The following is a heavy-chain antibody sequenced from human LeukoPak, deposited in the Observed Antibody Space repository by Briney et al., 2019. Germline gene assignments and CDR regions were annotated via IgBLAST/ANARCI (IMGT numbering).Heavy chain of an antibody. D-gene: IGHD3-10*01. J-gene: IGHJ3*02. Sequence: SETLSLTCTVSGGSISGYYWSWIRQPPGKGLEWIGEINHSGSTNYNPSLKSRVTISVDTSKNQFSLKLSSVTAADTAVYYCAREELWFGEWLDAFDIWGQGTMVTVSS. CDR3: AREELWFGEWLDAFDI. CDR2: INHSGST. CDR1: GGSISGYY. V-gene: IGHV4-34*01.